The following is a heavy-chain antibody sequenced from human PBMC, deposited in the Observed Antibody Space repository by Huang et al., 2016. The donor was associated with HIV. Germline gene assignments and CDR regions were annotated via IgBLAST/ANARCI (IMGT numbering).Heavy chain of an antibody. V-gene: IGHV3-53*01. J-gene: IGHJ4*02. D-gene: IGHD1-1*01. CDR1: GFFVRTNC. CDR2: INGAGRT. Sequence: EVQLVESGGGLIQPGGSLRLSCVASGFFVRTNCVSWVRQAPGKVREWVSVINGAGRTYYADSVKGRFTISRDNYKNMVYLQMNSLSAEDTAVYYCARIDSGNDEFDYWGQGTLVTVSS. CDR3: ARIDSGNDEFDY.